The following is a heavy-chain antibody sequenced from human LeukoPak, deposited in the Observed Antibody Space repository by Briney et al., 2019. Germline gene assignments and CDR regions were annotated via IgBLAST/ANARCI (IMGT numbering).Heavy chain of an antibody. J-gene: IGHJ4*02. CDR1: GFTFSSYG. Sequence: GRSLRLSCAASGFTFSSYGMHWVRQDPGKGLEWVAVISYDGSNKYYADSVKGRFTISRDNSKNTLYLQMNSLRAEDTAVYYCAKVSDYYDSSGYLDYWGQGTLVTVSS. CDR3: AKVSDYYDSSGYLDY. D-gene: IGHD3-22*01. V-gene: IGHV3-30*18. CDR2: ISYDGSNK.